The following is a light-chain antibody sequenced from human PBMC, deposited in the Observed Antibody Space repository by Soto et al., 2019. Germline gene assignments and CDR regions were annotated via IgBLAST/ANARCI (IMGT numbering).Light chain of an antibody. J-gene: IGKJ1*01. CDR2: AAS. V-gene: IGKV3-15*01. Sequence: EIVWTQAQATLSVSPGERATLSCRASQSVGNNLAWFQQKPGQAPRLLMFAASSRATDFPTRFSGSGSGTEFTLTITSLQSEDSAVYYCQQYNDWPRTFGQGTKVDIK. CDR1: QSVGNN. CDR3: QQYNDWPRT.